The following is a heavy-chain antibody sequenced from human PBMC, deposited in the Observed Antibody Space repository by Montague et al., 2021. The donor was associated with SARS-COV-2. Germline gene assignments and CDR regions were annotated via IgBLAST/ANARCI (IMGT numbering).Heavy chain of an antibody. Sequence: SETLSLTCTVSFGSISTYYWSWIRQPPGKGLEWIGFIFYNGSTKYNPSLKRRVSISLDTSKNQFSLKRSSVTAADTAVYYCARQDAWAYCGDECYRGWFDSWGQGTLVTVSS. D-gene: IGHD2-21*01. CDR2: IFYNGST. V-gene: IGHV4-59*01. J-gene: IGHJ5*01. CDR3: ARQDAWAYCGDECYRGWFDS. CDR1: FGSISTYY.